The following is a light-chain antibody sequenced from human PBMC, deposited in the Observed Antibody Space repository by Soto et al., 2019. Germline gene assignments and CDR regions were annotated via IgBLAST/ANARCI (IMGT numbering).Light chain of an antibody. CDR3: QQSYSTPPWT. V-gene: IGKV1-39*01. CDR1: QSINSY. J-gene: IGKJ1*01. Sequence: DIQMTQSPSSLSASVGDRVTITCRASQSINSYLNWYQQKPGKAPKLLIYAASSLQSGVPSRFSGSGSGTDFTLTISSLQPEYFATYYCQQSYSTPPWTFGQGTKVEIK. CDR2: AAS.